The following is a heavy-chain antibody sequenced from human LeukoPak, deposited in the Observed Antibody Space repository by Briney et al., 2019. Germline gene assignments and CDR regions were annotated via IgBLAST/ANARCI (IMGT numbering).Heavy chain of an antibody. CDR2: ISAYNGNT. V-gene: IGHV1-18*01. J-gene: IGHJ5*02. Sequence: ASVKVSCKASGYTFTRYGISWVRQAPGQGLEWMGWISAYNGNTNYAQKLQGRVTMTTDTSTSTAYMELRSLRSDDTAVYYCARVIPVRGKGNWFDPWGQGTLVTVSS. CDR3: ARVIPVRGKGNWFDP. D-gene: IGHD3-10*01. CDR1: GYTFTRYG.